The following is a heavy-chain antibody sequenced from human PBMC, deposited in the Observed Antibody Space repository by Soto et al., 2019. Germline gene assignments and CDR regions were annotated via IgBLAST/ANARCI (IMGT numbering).Heavy chain of an antibody. J-gene: IGHJ4*02. V-gene: IGHV3-74*01. CDR3: ARVLNGQWYFDY. D-gene: IGHD6-19*01. CDR1: GFTFSSYW. Sequence: EVQLVESGVGLVQPGGSLRLSCGASGFTFSSYWMHWVRQAPGKGLVWVSRVNTDESRTSYADSVKGRFTISRDNAKNTLYLQMNRLRAEDTAVYYCARVLNGQWYFDYWGQGTQVTVSS. CDR2: VNTDESRT.